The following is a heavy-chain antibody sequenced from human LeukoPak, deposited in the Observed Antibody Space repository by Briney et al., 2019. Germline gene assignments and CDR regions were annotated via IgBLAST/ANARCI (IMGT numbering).Heavy chain of an antibody. V-gene: IGHV3-15*05. CDR3: LIFPGR. Sequence: PVGSLRLSCAASGFSVINAWMSWVRQAPGQGLEWFGRIKSRANGGTTGYAAPVEGRFSISRAASEITLYLQMNSLQIDDTALYYCLIFPGRWGQGTLVTVSS. D-gene: IGHD3-3*01. CDR1: GFSVINAW. J-gene: IGHJ4*02. CDR2: IKSRANGGTT.